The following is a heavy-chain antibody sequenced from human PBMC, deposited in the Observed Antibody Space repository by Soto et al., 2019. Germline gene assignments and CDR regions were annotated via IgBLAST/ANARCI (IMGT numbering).Heavy chain of an antibody. CDR3: VRDTGPYNYHYDAFDL. CDR2: ISVVNGNT. J-gene: IGHJ3*01. V-gene: IGHV1-18*04. CDR1: GYTFTRHG. Sequence: QVVQSGEAVKEPGASMKVSCETSGYTFTRHGFSWVRQAPGQGLEWMGWISVVNGNTKFAQKFHDRVTLTTDAYTATAHMELRNVRSDDTATYYCVRDTGPYNYHYDAFDLWGQGTVVSVSS. D-gene: IGHD5-18*01.